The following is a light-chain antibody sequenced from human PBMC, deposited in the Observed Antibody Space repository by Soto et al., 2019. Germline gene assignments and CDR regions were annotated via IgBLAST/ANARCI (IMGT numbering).Light chain of an antibody. CDR1: QSVSSSY. V-gene: IGKV3-20*01. CDR3: QQYGSSTGT. Sequence: ENVLSHSPGTLSLSAGERATLSCRPSQSVSSSYLAWYQQKPGQAPRLLIYGASSRATGIPDRFSGSGSGTDFTLTISRLEPEDFAVYYCQQYGSSTGTFGQGTKVDIK. CDR2: GAS. J-gene: IGKJ1*01.